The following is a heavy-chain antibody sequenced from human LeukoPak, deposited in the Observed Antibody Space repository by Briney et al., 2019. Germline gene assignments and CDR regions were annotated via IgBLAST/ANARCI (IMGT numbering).Heavy chain of an antibody. CDR3: ARVDQLRDAFDI. V-gene: IGHV1-18*04. D-gene: IGHD2-2*01. CDR2: ISAYNGNT. CDR1: GYTFTSYG. J-gene: IGHJ3*02. Sequence: GDSVKVSCKASGYTFTSYGISWVRQTPGQGLEWMGWISAYNGNTNYAQKLQGRVTMTTDTSTSTAYMELRSLRSDDTAVYYCARVDQLRDAFDIWGQGTMVTVSS.